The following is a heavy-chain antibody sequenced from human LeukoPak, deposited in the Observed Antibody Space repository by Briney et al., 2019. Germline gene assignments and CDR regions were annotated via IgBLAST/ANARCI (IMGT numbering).Heavy chain of an antibody. V-gene: IGHV3-23*01. CDR2: ISGSGGST. CDR1: GFTFSSYA. D-gene: IGHD3-3*01. Sequence: GGSLRLSCAASGFTFSSYAMSWVRQAPGKGLEWVSAISGSGGSTYYADSVKGRFTISRDNSKNTLYLQMNSLRAEDTAVYYCAKDGVVPRYYYYYYYMDVWGKGTTVTVSS. J-gene: IGHJ6*03. CDR3: AKDGVVPRYYYYYYYMDV.